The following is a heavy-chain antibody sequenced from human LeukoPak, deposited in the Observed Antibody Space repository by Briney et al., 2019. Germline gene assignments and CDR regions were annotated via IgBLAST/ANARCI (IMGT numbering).Heavy chain of an antibody. CDR2: IWYDGSNK. CDR3: AKVPLPYYDFWSGHRAWFDP. Sequence: GGSLRLSCAASGFTFSSYGMHWVRQAPGKGLEWVAVIWYDGSNKYYANSVKGRFTISRDNSKNTLYLQMNSLRAEDTAVYYCAKVPLPYYDFWSGHRAWFDPWGQGTLVTVSS. D-gene: IGHD3-3*01. J-gene: IGHJ5*02. CDR1: GFTFSSYG. V-gene: IGHV3-33*06.